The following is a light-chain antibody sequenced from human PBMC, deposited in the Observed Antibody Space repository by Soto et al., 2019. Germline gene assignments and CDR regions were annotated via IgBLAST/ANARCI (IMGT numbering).Light chain of an antibody. CDR3: SSYTSSSAVV. J-gene: IGLJ3*02. Sequence: QSALTQPASVSGSPGQSITISCTGTSSDVGGYNYVSWYQRYPGKAPKLMIYDVSNRPSGVSNRFSGSKSGNTASLTISGLQAEDEAEYYCSSYTSSSAVVFGGGTKLTVL. V-gene: IGLV2-14*01. CDR1: SSDVGGYNY. CDR2: DVS.